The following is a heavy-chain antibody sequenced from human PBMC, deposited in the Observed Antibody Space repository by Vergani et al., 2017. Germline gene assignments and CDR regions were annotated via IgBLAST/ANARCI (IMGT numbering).Heavy chain of an antibody. Sequence: QVQLQQWGAGLLKPSETLSLTCAVYGGSFSGYYWSWIRQPPGKGLEWIGEINHSGSTNYNPSLKSRVTISVDTSKNQFSLKLSSVTAADTAVYYCAKDPHRVATIFGVYYYGMDVWGQGTTVTVSS. J-gene: IGHJ6*02. CDR3: AKDPHRVATIFGVYYYGMDV. V-gene: IGHV4-34*01. CDR1: GGSFSGYY. D-gene: IGHD5-12*01. CDR2: INHSGST.